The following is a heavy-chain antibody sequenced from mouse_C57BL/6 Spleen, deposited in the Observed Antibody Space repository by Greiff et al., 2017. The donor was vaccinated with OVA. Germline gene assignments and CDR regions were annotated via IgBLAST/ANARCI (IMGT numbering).Heavy chain of an antibody. V-gene: IGHV2-9-1*01. J-gene: IGHJ2*01. Sequence: VKLQESGPGLVAPSQSLSITCTVSGFSLTSYAISWVRQPPGKGLEWLGVIWTGGGTNYNSALKSRLSISKDNSKSQVFLKMNSLQTDDTARYYCARSGSYDGYFPYYFDYWGQGTTLTVSS. CDR1: GFSLTSYA. CDR2: IWTGGGT. CDR3: ARSGSYDGYFPYYFDY. D-gene: IGHD2-3*01.